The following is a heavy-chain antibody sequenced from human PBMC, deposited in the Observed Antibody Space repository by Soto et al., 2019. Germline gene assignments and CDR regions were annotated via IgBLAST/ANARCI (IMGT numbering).Heavy chain of an antibody. J-gene: IGHJ6*03. V-gene: IGHV4-59*08. D-gene: IGHD1-7*01. CDR3: AGDPGTTRDYYYYYMDV. CDR2: IYYSGST. Sequence: RSETLSLPWASSGASISTYYWPWLRQPTGKGLEWIGYIYYSGSTSYHPSRKSRVTIAVDTSRNQFALKLSSVTAADTAVYYWAGDPGTTRDYYYYYMDVWGKGTTVTVSS. CDR1: GASISTYY.